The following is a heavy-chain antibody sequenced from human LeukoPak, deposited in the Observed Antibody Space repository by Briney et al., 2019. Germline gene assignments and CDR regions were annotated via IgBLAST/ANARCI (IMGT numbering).Heavy chain of an antibody. Sequence: PGGSLRLSCAASGFTFSSYWMSWVRQAPGKGLEWVANIKQDGSEKYYVDSVKGRFTISRDNAKNSLYLQMNSLRAEDTAVYYCARDRVGATGAFDIWGQGTMVTVSS. CDR2: IKQDGSEK. CDR3: ARDRVGATGAFDI. CDR1: GFTFSSYW. D-gene: IGHD1-26*01. J-gene: IGHJ3*02. V-gene: IGHV3-7*01.